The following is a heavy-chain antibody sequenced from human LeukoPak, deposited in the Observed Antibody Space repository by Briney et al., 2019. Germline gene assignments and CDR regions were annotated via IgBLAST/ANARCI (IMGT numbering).Heavy chain of an antibody. Sequence: GGTLRLSCAASGFTFSNYGLSWVRQAPGKGLEWVSGITGSGGSTYYADSVKGRFTISRDNSKNTLYLQMNSLRAEDTAIYYCAKDEYDYVWGVFDYWGQGTLVTVSS. D-gene: IGHD3-16*01. V-gene: IGHV3-23*01. CDR2: ITGSGGST. CDR3: AKDEYDYVWGVFDY. J-gene: IGHJ4*02. CDR1: GFTFSNYG.